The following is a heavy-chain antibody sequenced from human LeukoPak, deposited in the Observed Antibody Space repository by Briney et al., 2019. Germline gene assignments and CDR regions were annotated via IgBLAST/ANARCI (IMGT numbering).Heavy chain of an antibody. CDR1: GFIFSRYW. CDR2: IKSDGSEE. V-gene: IGHV3-7*01. D-gene: IGHD3-10*01. CDR3: ARGDLWLGH. J-gene: IGHJ4*02. Sequence: GESLRLSCATSGFIFSRYWMCWVRQAPGKGLEWVANIKSDGSEEYYGDSVKGRFTISRDNAKNSLYLQMNSLTVEYTAVYYCARGDLWLGHWGQGSLVTVSS.